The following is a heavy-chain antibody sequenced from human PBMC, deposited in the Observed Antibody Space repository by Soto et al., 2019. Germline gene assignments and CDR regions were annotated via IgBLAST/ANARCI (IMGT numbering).Heavy chain of an antibody. D-gene: IGHD2-21*02. CDR1: GVTFGSYW. J-gene: IGHJ4*02. CDR2: IKPDGSAT. CDR3: ARAGYCGPGCYYYFDY. Sequence: XGSLRLSCAVAGVTFGSYWMNWVRLIPGKGLEWVAYIKPDGSATYYVDSVKGRFTISRDNAKNSLYLQMNSLRVEDTSVYYCARAGYCGPGCYYYFDYWGQGTLVTVSS. V-gene: IGHV3-7*01.